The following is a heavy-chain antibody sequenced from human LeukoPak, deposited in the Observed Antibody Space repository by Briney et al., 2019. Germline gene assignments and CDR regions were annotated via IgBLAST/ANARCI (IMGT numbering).Heavy chain of an antibody. V-gene: IGHV3-53*01. CDR3: ASRHCSGGGCYFAGADPSDY. Sequence: GGSLRLSCAASGFTVSSTYMSWVRQAPGKGLEWVSVIYSGGNIYYIDSVKGRFTISRDTSKNTLYLQMNSLRAEDTAVYYCASRHCSGGGCYFAGADPSDYWGQGTLVTVSS. J-gene: IGHJ4*02. D-gene: IGHD2-15*01. CDR1: GFTVSSTY. CDR2: IYSGGNI.